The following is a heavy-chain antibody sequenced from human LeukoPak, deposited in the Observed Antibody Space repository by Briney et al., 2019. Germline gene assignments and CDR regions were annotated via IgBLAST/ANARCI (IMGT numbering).Heavy chain of an antibody. CDR1: GFTFSSYA. D-gene: IGHD4-17*01. CDR2: ISYDGSNK. J-gene: IGHJ4*02. V-gene: IGHV3-30*04. Sequence: PGGSLRLSCAASGFTFSSYAMHWVRQAPGKGLEWVAVISYDGSNKYYADSVKGRFTISRDNSKNTLYLQMNSLRAEDTAVYYCASSRTTVSIFDYWGQGTLVTVSS. CDR3: ASSRTTVSIFDY.